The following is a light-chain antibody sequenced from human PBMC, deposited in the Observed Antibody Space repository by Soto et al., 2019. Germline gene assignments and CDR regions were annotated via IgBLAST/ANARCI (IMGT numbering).Light chain of an antibody. Sequence: EIVLTQSPATLSLSPGERATLSCRASQSVSSYLAWYQQKPGQAPRLLIYGVSSRATGIPDRFSGSGSGTDFTLTISRLEPEDFAVYYCQQYGSSPLTFGPGTKVDIK. J-gene: IGKJ3*01. V-gene: IGKV3-20*01. CDR1: QSVSSY. CDR2: GVS. CDR3: QQYGSSPLT.